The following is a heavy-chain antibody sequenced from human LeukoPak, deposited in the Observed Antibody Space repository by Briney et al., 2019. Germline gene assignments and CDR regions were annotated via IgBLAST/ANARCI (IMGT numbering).Heavy chain of an antibody. CDR2: IYSGGST. V-gene: IGHV3-66*02. Sequence: GALRLSCAASGFTVSSNYMSWVRQAPGKGPEWVSVIYSGGSTYYADSVKGRFTISRDNSKNTLYLQMNSLRAEDTAVYYCAREYCSGGSCYLDYWGQGTLVTVSS. CDR1: GFTVSSNY. J-gene: IGHJ4*02. D-gene: IGHD2-15*01. CDR3: AREYCSGGSCYLDY.